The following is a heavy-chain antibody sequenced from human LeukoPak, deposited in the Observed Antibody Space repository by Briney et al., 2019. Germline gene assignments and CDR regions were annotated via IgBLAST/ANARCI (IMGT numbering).Heavy chain of an antibody. Sequence: PGRSLRLSCAASGFTFSTYAMHWVRQAPGKGLEWVANIKQDGSEKYYVDSVKGRFTISRDNAKNSLYLQMNSLRAEDTAVYYCARESGSGSYYPPALYYYYYYGMDAWGQGTTVTVYS. D-gene: IGHD3-10*01. J-gene: IGHJ6*02. V-gene: IGHV3-7*01. CDR2: IKQDGSEK. CDR3: ARESGSGSYYPPALYYYYYYGMDA. CDR1: GFTFSTYA.